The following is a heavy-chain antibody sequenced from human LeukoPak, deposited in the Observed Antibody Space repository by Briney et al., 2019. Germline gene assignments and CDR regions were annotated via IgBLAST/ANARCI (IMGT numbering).Heavy chain of an antibody. CDR1: GGSISSYY. Sequence: SETLSLTCTVSGGSISSYYWSWIRQPPGKGLEWIGYIYYSGSTNYNPSLKSRVTLSVDTSKNQFSLKLSSVTAADTAVYYCARRNGKAFDIWGQGSMVTVSS. V-gene: IGHV4-59*01. J-gene: IGHJ3*02. CDR3: ARRNGKAFDI. D-gene: IGHD1-14*01. CDR2: IYYSGST.